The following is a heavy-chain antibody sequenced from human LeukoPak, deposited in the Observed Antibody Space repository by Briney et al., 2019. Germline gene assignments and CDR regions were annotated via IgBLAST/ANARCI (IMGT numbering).Heavy chain of an antibody. CDR2: IGGSGGST. CDR1: GFTFSNYA. V-gene: IGHV3-23*01. CDR3: AKGLESPYVIGYYYGMDV. Sequence: GGSLRLSCAASGFTFSNYAMSWVRQAPGKGLEWVSAIGGSGGSTFYADSVKGRFTISRDNSKNTLYLQMNSLRAEDTAVYYCAKGLESPYVIGYYYGMDVRGQGTTVTVSS. D-gene: IGHD2-21*01. J-gene: IGHJ6*02.